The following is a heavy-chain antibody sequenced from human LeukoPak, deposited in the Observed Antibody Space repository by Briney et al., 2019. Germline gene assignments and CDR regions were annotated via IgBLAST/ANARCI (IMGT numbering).Heavy chain of an antibody. Sequence: PSETLSLTCAVSGGSFSDYYWSWVRQPPGKGLEWIGEINQSGGTNYNPSLTSRVTISVDTCKNQFSLKLSSVTAADTAVYYCARAITGKGGYFDLWGRGTLVTVSS. V-gene: IGHV4-34*01. CDR2: INQSGGT. CDR3: ARAITGKGGYFDL. CDR1: GGSFSDYY. D-gene: IGHD1-20*01. J-gene: IGHJ2*01.